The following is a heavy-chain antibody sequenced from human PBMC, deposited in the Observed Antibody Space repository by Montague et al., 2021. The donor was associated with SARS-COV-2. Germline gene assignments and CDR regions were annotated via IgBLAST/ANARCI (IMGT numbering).Heavy chain of an antibody. CDR2: ISSSSSTI. CDR1: GFTFSSYS. V-gene: IGHV3-48*02. CDR3: ARDKGEVTIFGVVMSYYYGMDV. Sequence: SLRLSCAASGFTFSSYSMNWVRQAPGKGLEWVSYISSSSSTIYYADSVKGRFTISRDNAKNSLYLQMNSLRDEDTAVYYCARDKGEVTIFGVVMSYYYGMDVWGQGTTVTVSS. J-gene: IGHJ6*02. D-gene: IGHD3-3*01.